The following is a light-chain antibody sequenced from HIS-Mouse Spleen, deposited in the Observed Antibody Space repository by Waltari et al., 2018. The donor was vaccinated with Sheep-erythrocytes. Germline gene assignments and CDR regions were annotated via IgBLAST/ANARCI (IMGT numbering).Light chain of an antibody. Sequence: QSALTQPPSASGSPGQSVTISCTGTSSDVGGYNYVSWYQQHPGKAPKLMIYEVSKRPSVVPDHFSGSTSGNTASLTVSGLQAEDEADYYCSSYAGRNNWVFGGGTKLTVL. CDR2: EVS. CDR1: SSDVGGYNY. V-gene: IGLV2-8*01. CDR3: SSYAGRNNWV. J-gene: IGLJ3*02.